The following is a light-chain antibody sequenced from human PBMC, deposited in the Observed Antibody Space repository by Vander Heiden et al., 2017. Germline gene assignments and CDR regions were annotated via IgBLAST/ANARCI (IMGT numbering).Light chain of an antibody. J-gene: IGKJ2*01. Sequence: DIQMTQSPSTLSASVGDRVTITCRASQSISSWLAWYQQNPGKAPKLLIYTTSSLESGVPSRFSGSGSGTEFTLTISSLQHDDFATYYCQQDNSYYTFGQGTKLEIK. CDR1: QSISSW. CDR3: QQDNSYYT. CDR2: TTS. V-gene: IGKV1-5*03.